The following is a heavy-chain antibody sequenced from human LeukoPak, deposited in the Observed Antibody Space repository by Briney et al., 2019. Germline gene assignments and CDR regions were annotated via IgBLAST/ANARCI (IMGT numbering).Heavy chain of an antibody. V-gene: IGHV4-59*12. CDR3: ARVGHIVAAGTYDY. Sequence: PSETLSLTCTVSGDSISSYYWSWIRQPPGKGLEWIGNIFYSGSPNYNPSLKSRVTTSFDTSKNQFPLKLSFVTAADTAVYYCARVGHIVAAGTYDYWGQGTLVTVSS. CDR1: GDSISSYY. CDR2: IFYSGSP. D-gene: IGHD6-13*01. J-gene: IGHJ4*02.